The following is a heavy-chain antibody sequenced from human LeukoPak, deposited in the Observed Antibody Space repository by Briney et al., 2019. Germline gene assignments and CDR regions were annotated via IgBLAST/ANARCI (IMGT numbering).Heavy chain of an antibody. D-gene: IGHD4-17*01. J-gene: IGHJ5*02. V-gene: IGHV4-34*01. CDR1: GGSFSGYY. CDR2: INHSGST. Sequence: SETLSLTCAVYGGSFSGYYWSWIRQPPGKGLEWIGEINHSGSTNYNPSLKSRVTISVDTSKNQFSLKLSSVTAADTAVYYCASAHDYGDYGPPNWFDPWGQGTLVTVSS. CDR3: ASAHDYGDYGPPNWFDP.